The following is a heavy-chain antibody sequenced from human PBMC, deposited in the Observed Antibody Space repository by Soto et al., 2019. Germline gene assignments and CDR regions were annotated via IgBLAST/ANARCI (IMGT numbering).Heavy chain of an antibody. CDR2: INHSGST. J-gene: IGHJ4*02. CDR1: GGSFSGYY. Sequence: SETLSLTCAVYGGSFSGYYWSWIRQPPGKGLEWIGEINHSGSTNYNPSLKSRVTISVDTSKNQFSLKLSSVTAADTAVYYCASRGERIGADYWGQGTLVTVSS. D-gene: IGHD3-16*01. V-gene: IGHV4-34*01. CDR3: ASRGERIGADY.